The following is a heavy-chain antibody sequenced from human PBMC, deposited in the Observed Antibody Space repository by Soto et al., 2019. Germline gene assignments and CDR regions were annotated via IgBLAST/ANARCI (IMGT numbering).Heavy chain of an antibody. CDR1: GFTVSSHY. Sequence: EVQLVESGGGLVQPGGSLRLSCAASGFTVSSHYMSWVRQAPGKGLEWISVIYSGGSTYYADSVKGRFTISRHNSKNTLYLQMNSLRADDTAVYYCARDSGYSYAFDYWGQGTLVTVSS. J-gene: IGHJ4*02. CDR2: IYSGGST. CDR3: ARDSGYSYAFDY. D-gene: IGHD5-18*01. V-gene: IGHV3-53*04.